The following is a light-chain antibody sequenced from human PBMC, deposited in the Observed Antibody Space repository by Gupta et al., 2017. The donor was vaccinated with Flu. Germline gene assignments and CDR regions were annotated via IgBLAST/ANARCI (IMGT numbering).Light chain of an antibody. V-gene: IGLV3-21*02. CDR2: AEG. CDR1: NIEMKS. J-gene: IGLJ2*01. Sequence: YVLTQPPSVSVAPGQTARITCEGNNIEMKSVHWFQQRPGQAPVLVVYAEGGRPSGIPERFSGYNTVNPATLPISRVAAGDEADDYCQVWDSSSNHGVFGGGTKLTVL. CDR3: QVWDSSSNHGV.